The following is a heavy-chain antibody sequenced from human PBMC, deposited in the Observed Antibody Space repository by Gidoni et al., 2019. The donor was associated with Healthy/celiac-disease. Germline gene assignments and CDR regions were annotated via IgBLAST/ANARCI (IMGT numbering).Heavy chain of an antibody. V-gene: IGHV3-30-3*01. CDR2: ISYDGSNK. CDR3: AMSYSSGWNQ. Sequence: QVQLVEYGGGGVQPGRSRRLSGADAGFTFSSYAMHWVRQAPGKGLGWLAVISYDGSNKSYADSVKGRFTISRDNSKNTLYLQMNSLRAEDTAVYYCAMSYSSGWNQWGQGTLVTVSS. J-gene: IGHJ4*02. CDR1: GFTFSSYA. D-gene: IGHD6-19*01.